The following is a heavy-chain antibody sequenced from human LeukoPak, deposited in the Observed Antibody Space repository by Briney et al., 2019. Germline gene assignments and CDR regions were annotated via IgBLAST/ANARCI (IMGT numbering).Heavy chain of an antibody. V-gene: IGHV3-23*01. J-gene: IGHJ6*02. CDR1: GFTFSSYW. Sequence: PGGSLRLSCAASGFTFSSYWMSWVRQAPGKGLEWISIISGGSDKTSFADSVKGRFTISRDTSKNTLYLQMNSLRADDTAIYYCAKEGTSTLGLYYGMDVWGQGTTVTVSS. CDR2: ISGGSDKT. CDR3: AKEGTSTLGLYYGMDV. D-gene: IGHD2-2*01.